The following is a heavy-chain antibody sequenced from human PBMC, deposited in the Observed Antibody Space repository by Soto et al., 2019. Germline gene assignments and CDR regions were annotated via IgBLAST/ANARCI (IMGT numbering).Heavy chain of an antibody. CDR3: AREGGRCRWYEVDY. Sequence: EVQLVESGGGLVKPGGSLRLSCAASGFTFSSYSMNWVRQAPGKGLEWVSSISSSSSYIYYADSVKGRFTISRDNAKNQLYLQMNSLSAEDTAVYYCAREGGRCRWYEVDYWGQGTRVTVST. J-gene: IGHJ4*02. CDR2: ISSSSSYI. V-gene: IGHV3-21*01. CDR1: GFTFSSYS. D-gene: IGHD2-15*01.